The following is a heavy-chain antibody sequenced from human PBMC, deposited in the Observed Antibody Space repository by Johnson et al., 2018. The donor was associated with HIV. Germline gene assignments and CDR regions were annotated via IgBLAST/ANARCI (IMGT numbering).Heavy chain of an antibody. CDR1: GFTFSSYG. Sequence: QVQLVESGGGVVQPGRSLRLSCAASGFTFSSYGMHWVRQAPGKGLEWVAVISYDGSNKYYADSVKGRFTISRDNSKNTLYLQMNSLRAEDTAVYYCARDKDYGASQAFDIWGQGTMVTGSS. CDR2: ISYDGSNK. V-gene: IGHV3-30*19. D-gene: IGHD4-17*01. J-gene: IGHJ3*02. CDR3: ARDKDYGASQAFDI.